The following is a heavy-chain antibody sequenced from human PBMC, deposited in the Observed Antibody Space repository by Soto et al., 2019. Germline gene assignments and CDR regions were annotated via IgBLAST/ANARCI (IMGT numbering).Heavy chain of an antibody. J-gene: IGHJ4*02. CDR2: ISTSNGHT. V-gene: IGHV1-18*01. Sequence: QVQLIQSGAEVKRPGASLKVSCRASGYAFNTYGVSWVRQAPGQGLEWVGWISTSNGHTNFAQNFQGRVTLTTDTSTSTAYMELRSLTSDATAVYYCVRDLPSEAPFFDIWGQGTLVNVSS. CDR3: VRDLPSEAPFFDI. CDR1: GYAFNTYG.